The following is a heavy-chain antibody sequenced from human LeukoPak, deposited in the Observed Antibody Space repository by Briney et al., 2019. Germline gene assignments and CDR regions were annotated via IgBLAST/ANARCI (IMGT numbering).Heavy chain of an antibody. CDR1: GFTFSSYG. J-gene: IGHJ4*02. V-gene: IGHV3-74*01. CDR3: ARDVGYSAYD. D-gene: IGHD5-12*01. Sequence: GGSLRLSCAASGFTFSSYGMHWVRQAPGKGLEWVSRINNDGSATTYADSVKGRFTISRDTAKNTVFLQMNSLRAEDTAVYYCARDVGYSAYDWGQGTLVTVSS. CDR2: INNDGSAT.